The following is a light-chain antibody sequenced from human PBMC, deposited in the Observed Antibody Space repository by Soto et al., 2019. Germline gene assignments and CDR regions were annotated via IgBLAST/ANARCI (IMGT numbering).Light chain of an antibody. CDR3: QHYGSLVLT. CDR2: GSS. CDR1: QSVSSSY. V-gene: IGKV3-20*01. Sequence: EIVLTQSPGTLSLSPGERATLSCRASQSVSSSYLAWYQQKPGQAPRLLIYGSSSRATGIPDRVSGSGSGTDFTLTILILEPEDFAVYYCQHYGSLVLTFGGGTKVEIK. J-gene: IGKJ4*01.